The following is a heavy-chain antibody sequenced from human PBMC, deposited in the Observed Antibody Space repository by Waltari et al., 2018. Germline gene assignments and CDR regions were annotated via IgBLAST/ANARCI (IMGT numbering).Heavy chain of an antibody. CDR2: IIPIFGTA. CDR3: ASIGAVAGKAATAYWYFDL. J-gene: IGHJ2*01. D-gene: IGHD6-19*01. Sequence: QVQLVQSGAEVKKPGSSVKVSCKASGGTFSSYAISWVRQAPGQGLEWMGGIIPIFGTANYAQKFQGRVTITTDESTSTAYMELSSLRSEDTAVYYCASIGAVAGKAATAYWYFDLWGRGTLVTVSS. CDR1: GGTFSSYA. V-gene: IGHV1-69*05.